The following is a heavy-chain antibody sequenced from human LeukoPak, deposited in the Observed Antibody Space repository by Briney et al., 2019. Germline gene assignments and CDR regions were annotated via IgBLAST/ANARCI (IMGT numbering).Heavy chain of an antibody. CDR2: IYYRGST. CDR3: ARHGNIVMMEGAPHLDDAFDI. D-gene: IGHD2-15*01. CDR1: GYSISSDCY. Sequence: PSETLSLTCSVSGYSISSDCYWGWIRQPPGKGLEWIGSIYYRGSTYYNPSLKSRVTISVDTSKNQLSLELSSVTAADTAVYYCARHGNIVMMEGAPHLDDAFDIWGQGTMVTVSS. J-gene: IGHJ3*02. V-gene: IGHV4-38-2*02.